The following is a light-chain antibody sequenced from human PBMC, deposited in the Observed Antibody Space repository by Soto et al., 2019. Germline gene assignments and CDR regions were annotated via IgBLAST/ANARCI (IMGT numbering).Light chain of an antibody. CDR1: QTISSW. CDR2: KAS. J-gene: IGKJ1*01. CDR3: KHYNSYSEA. Sequence: DIQMTQSPSTLSGSAARRLGITWPPSQTISSWLAWYQQKPGKAPKLLIYKASTLKSGVPSRFSGSGSGTEFTLTISSLQPDAFATYSCKHYNSYSEAFGKGTKVDIK. V-gene: IGKV1-5*03.